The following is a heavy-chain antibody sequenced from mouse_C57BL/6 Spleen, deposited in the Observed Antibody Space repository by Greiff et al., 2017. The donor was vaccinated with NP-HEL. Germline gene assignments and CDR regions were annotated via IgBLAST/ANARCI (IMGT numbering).Heavy chain of an antibody. Sequence: VQLQQSGAELARPGASVKLSCKASGYTFTSYGISWVKQRTGQGLEWIGEIYPRSGNTYYNEKFKGKATLTADKSSSTAYMELSSLTSEDSAVYFCARSDDYGYFDVWGTGTTVTVSS. CDR3: ARSDDYGYFDV. V-gene: IGHV1-81*01. CDR1: GYTFTSYG. D-gene: IGHD2-3*01. J-gene: IGHJ1*03. CDR2: IYPRSGNT.